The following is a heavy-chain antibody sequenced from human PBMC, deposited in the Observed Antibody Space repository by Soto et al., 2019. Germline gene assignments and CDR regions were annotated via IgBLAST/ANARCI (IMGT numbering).Heavy chain of an antibody. V-gene: IGHV4-30-4*08. Sequence: QVQLQESGPGLVKPSQTLSLICTVSGGSISSHDDYWSWIRQLPGEGLEWIGVIYHNGNTFYNPSLKSRLTISLDTSKNQFSLKLSSVTAADTAVYYCTRGELWWDYWGQGTLVTVSS. D-gene: IGHD2-21*01. CDR2: IYHNGNT. CDR1: GGSISSHDDY. CDR3: TRGELWWDY. J-gene: IGHJ4*02.